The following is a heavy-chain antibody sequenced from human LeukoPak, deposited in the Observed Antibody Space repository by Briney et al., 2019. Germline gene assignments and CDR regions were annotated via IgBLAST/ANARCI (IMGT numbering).Heavy chain of an antibody. Sequence: GGSLRLSCAASAFTFIDHGMHWVRQAPGKGLEWVSLISGDGGSTYYADSVKGRFTISRDNSKNSLYLQMNSLRTEDTALYYCAKVLGYYDSSGYYQEGGFDYWGQGTLVTVSS. J-gene: IGHJ4*02. V-gene: IGHV3-43*02. CDR2: ISGDGGST. CDR3: AKVLGYYDSSGYYQEGGFDY. CDR1: AFTFIDHG. D-gene: IGHD3-22*01.